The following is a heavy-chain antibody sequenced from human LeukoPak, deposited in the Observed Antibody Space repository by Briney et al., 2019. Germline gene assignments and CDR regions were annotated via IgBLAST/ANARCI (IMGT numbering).Heavy chain of an antibody. Sequence: ETLSLTCTVSGGSISNTFYYWGWIRQPPGKGLEWVSAISGSGGSTYYADSVKGRFTISRDNSKNTLYLQMNSLRAEDTAVYYCAKVKAKWLQTGGIFFDYWGQGTLVTVSS. V-gene: IGHV3-23*01. CDR2: ISGSGGST. CDR1: GGSISNTFYY. CDR3: AKVKAKWLQTGGIFFDY. J-gene: IGHJ4*02. D-gene: IGHD5-24*01.